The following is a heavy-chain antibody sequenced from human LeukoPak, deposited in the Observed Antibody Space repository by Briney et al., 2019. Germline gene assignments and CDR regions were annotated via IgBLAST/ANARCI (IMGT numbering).Heavy chain of an antibody. J-gene: IGHJ4*02. CDR1: GFSFSSYG. CDR2: ISYEGSNE. CDR3: AKDGIRYYYDSRGFYGDS. V-gene: IGHV3-30*18. D-gene: IGHD3-22*01. Sequence: GGSLRLSCVASGFSFSSYGMHWVRQAPGKGLEWVAVISYEGSNEYYGDSVKGRFTISRDNSKNTLYLQMTSLRAEDTAVYYCAKDGIRYYYDSRGFYGDSWGQGTLVTVSS.